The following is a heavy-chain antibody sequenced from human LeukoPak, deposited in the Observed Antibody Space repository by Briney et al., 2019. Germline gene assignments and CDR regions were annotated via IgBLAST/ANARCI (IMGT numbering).Heavy chain of an antibody. CDR1: GFTISSYG. Sequence: GGSLTLSSATSGFTISSYGMNWVRQARVSELEWVSSISGSGTYIFYADSLKGRFTISRDTAKNSLYLQMNSLRAEDTAVYCCARDHHSGSGRSFDYWGQGTLVTVSS. CDR3: ARDHHSGSGRSFDY. V-gene: IGHV3-21*01. J-gene: IGHJ4*02. CDR2: ISGSGTYI. D-gene: IGHD3-10*01.